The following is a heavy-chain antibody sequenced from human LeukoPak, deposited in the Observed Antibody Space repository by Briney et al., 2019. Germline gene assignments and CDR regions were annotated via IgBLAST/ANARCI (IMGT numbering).Heavy chain of an antibody. V-gene: IGHV1-2*02. CDR2: INPNSGGT. CDR3: ARDWGGRVATIILRG. Sequence: ASVKVSCKASGYTFTGYYMHWARQAPGQGLEWMGWINPNSGGTNYAQKFQGRVTMTRDTSISTAYMELSRLRSDDTAVYYCARDWGGRVATIILRGWGRGTMVTVSS. CDR1: GYTFTGYY. J-gene: IGHJ3*01. D-gene: IGHD5-12*01.